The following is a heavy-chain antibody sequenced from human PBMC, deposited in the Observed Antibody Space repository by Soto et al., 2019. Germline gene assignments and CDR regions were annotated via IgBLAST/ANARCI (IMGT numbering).Heavy chain of an antibody. J-gene: IGHJ4*02. CDR2: FSYTGTT. D-gene: IGHD4-17*01. Sequence: QVQLQESGPGLVRPSQTLSLTCSVSGAAVSSPDDSWTWIRQRPGQGLEWIGHFSYTGTTYYSPSLRSRVSISLEKSRYPFSLKLASVTAADTAIYFCAGDGSTDGDYPGEEHYFDYWGQGTLVTVSS. V-gene: IGHV4-30-4*01. CDR3: AGDGSTDGDYPGEEHYFDY. CDR1: GAAVSSPDDS.